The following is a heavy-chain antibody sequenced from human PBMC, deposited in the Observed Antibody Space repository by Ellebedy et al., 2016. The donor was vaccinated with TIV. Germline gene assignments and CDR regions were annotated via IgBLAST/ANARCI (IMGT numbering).Heavy chain of an antibody. CDR3: ARRSAYYYDSRGYYPEVAFDI. D-gene: IGHD3-22*01. J-gene: IGHJ3*02. Sequence: GESLKISCKGSGYSFTSYWIGWVRQMPGKGLEWMGIIYPGDSDTRYSPSFQGQVTISADKSISAAYLQWSSLKASDTAMYYCARRSAYYYDSRGYYPEVAFDIWGQGTVVTVSS. V-gene: IGHV5-51*01. CDR2: IYPGDSDT. CDR1: GYSFTSYW.